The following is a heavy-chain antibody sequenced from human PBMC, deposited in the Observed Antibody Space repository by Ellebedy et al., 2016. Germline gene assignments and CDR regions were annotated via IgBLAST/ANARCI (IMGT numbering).Heavy chain of an antibody. Sequence: GGSLRLSXAASGFTLSSYTMNWVRQAPGKGLEWVSSVTSTSSYIYYADSVKGRFTISRDNAKNSLYLQMNSLRAEDTAVYYCARGVGGTSLNWFDPWGQGTLVTVSS. V-gene: IGHV3-21*01. D-gene: IGHD3-16*01. CDR1: GFTLSSYT. J-gene: IGHJ5*02. CDR3: ARGVGGTSLNWFDP. CDR2: VTSTSSYI.